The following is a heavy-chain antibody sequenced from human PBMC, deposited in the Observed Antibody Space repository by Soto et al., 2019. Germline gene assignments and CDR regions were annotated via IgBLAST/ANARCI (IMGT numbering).Heavy chain of an antibody. D-gene: IGHD5-12*01. CDR1: GYSFTTYW. V-gene: IGHV5-51*01. CDR2: IYPGDSRT. J-gene: IGHJ3*02. Sequence: PGESLKISCKGSGYSFTTYWIAWVRQMPGKGLEWMGIIYPGDSRTTYSPSFQGQVIISADKSISTAYLQWSSLKASDTAMYYCASQEMATKNVDAFDIWGQGTMVTVSS. CDR3: ASQEMATKNVDAFDI.